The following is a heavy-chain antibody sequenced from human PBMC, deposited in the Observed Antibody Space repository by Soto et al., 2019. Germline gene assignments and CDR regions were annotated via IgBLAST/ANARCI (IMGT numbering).Heavy chain of an antibody. Sequence: SGPTLVNPTQTLTLACTFSGFSLSTSGVGVGWIRQPPGKALEWLALIYWNDDKRYSPSLKSRLTITKDTSKNQVVLTMTNMDPVDTATYYCAHSPRPIAVAGTFDYWGQGTLVTVSS. D-gene: IGHD6-19*01. CDR1: GFSLSTSGVG. V-gene: IGHV2-5*01. CDR3: AHSPRPIAVAGTFDY. J-gene: IGHJ4*02. CDR2: IYWNDDK.